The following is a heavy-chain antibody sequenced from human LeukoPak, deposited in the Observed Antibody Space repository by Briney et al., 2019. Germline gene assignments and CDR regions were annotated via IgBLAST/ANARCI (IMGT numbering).Heavy chain of an antibody. V-gene: IGHV1-2*06. CDR2: INPNSGGT. Sequence: ASVKVSCKASGYTFTGYYMHWVRQAPGQGLEWMGRINPNSGGTNYAQKFQGRVTMTRDTSISIAYMELSRLRSDDTAVYYCARGLVAYLLLLDYYYGTDVWGQGTTVTVSS. CDR3: ARGLVAYLLLLDYYYGTDV. D-gene: IGHD2-2*01. J-gene: IGHJ6*02. CDR1: GYTFTGYY.